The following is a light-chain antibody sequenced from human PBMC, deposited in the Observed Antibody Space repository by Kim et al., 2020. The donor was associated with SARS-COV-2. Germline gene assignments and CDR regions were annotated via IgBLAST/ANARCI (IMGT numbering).Light chain of an antibody. J-gene: IGKJ2*01. CDR1: QSVTSS. Sequence: LSLAPGERATLSCRASQSVTSSLAWYQQKPGEAARLLIYDASNRATGIPARFSGSGSGTDFTLTISSLEPEDFAVYYCQQRSDGDTFGQGTKLEI. CDR3: QQRSDGDT. V-gene: IGKV3-11*01. CDR2: DAS.